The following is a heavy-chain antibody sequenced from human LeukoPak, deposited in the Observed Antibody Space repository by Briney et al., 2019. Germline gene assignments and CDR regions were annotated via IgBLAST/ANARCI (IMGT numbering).Heavy chain of an antibody. D-gene: IGHD3-3*01. CDR3: ARFHYDFWSGYLHYYYYGMDV. CDR2: ISSSSSYI. CDR1: GFTFSSYS. J-gene: IGHJ6*02. V-gene: IGHV3-21*01. Sequence: GGSLRLSCAASGFTFSSYSMNWVRQAPGKGLEWVSSISSSSSYIYYADSVKGRFTISRDNAKNSLYLQMNSLRAEDTAVYYCARFHYDFWSGYLHYYYYGMDVWGQGTTVIVSS.